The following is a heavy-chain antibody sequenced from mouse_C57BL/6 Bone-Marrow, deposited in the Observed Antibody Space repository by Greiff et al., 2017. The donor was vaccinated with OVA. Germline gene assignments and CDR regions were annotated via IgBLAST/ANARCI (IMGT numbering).Heavy chain of an antibody. CDR2: ISDGGSYT. J-gene: IGHJ4*01. CDR3: AVTTVVATPYYSIDY. D-gene: IGHD1-1*01. Sequence: EVQLQQSGGGLVKPGGSLKLSCAASGFTFSSYAMSWVRQTPEKRLEWVATISDGGSYTYYPHNVKGRFTISRDNAKNNLYLQMSHLKSEDTAMYYCAVTTVVATPYYSIDYWGQGTSVTVSS. V-gene: IGHV5-4*01. CDR1: GFTFSSYA.